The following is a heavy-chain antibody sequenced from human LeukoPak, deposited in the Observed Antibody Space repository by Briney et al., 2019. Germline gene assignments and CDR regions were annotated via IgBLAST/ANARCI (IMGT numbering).Heavy chain of an antibody. CDR1: GFTFSSYS. CDR2: ISSSSSYI. D-gene: IGHD4-11*01. J-gene: IGHJ1*01. V-gene: IGHV3-21*01. CDR3: ARVGYSNYGEYFQH. Sequence: GGSLRLSCAASGFTFSSYSMNWSGRLQGKGLEWSPSISSSSSYIYYADSVKGRFTISRDNAKNSLYLQMNSLRAEDTAVYYCARVGYSNYGEYFQHWGQGTLVTVSS.